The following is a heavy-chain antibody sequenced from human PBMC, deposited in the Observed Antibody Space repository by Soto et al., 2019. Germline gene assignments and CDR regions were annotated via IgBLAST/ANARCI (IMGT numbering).Heavy chain of an antibody. CDR3: ARALVVVHEEVDY. CDR2: ISADNGNT. J-gene: IGHJ4*02. Sequence: QVQLVQSGAEVKKPGASVKVSCKASGYTFTSYGISWVRQAPGQGLEWMGWISADNGNTNYAQKLQGRVTMTPDSSTSTAYMELRSLRSADTAVYYCARALVVVHEEVDYGGQGTLVTFAS. D-gene: IGHD3-22*01. CDR1: GYTFTSYG. V-gene: IGHV1-18*01.